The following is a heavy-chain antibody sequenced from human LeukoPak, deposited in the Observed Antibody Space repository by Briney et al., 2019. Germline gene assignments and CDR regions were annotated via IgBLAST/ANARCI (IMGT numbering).Heavy chain of an antibody. Sequence: GRSLRLSCAPSGFTLSSYGMRWVRQAPGKGLEWVAVIWYDGSNKYYADSVKGRFTISRDNSKNTLYLQMNSLRAEDTAVYYFARDAVLSYYGMDVWGQGTTVTVSS. CDR3: ARDAVLSYYGMDV. CDR2: IWYDGSNK. J-gene: IGHJ6*02. D-gene: IGHD2-8*02. CDR1: GFTLSSYG. V-gene: IGHV3-33*01.